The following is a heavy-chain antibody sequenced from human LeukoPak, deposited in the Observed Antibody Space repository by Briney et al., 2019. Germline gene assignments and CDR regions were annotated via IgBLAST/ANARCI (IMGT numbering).Heavy chain of an antibody. D-gene: IGHD1-26*01. Sequence: GSSVKVSCKACGGTFSSYAISWVRQAPGQGLEWMGGIIPIFGTANYAQKFQGRVTITADESTSTAYMELSSLRSEDTAVYYCARGRVGATSYDAFEIWGQGTMVTVSS. J-gene: IGHJ3*02. CDR1: GGTFSSYA. CDR3: ARGRVGATSYDAFEI. CDR2: IIPIFGTA. V-gene: IGHV1-69*01.